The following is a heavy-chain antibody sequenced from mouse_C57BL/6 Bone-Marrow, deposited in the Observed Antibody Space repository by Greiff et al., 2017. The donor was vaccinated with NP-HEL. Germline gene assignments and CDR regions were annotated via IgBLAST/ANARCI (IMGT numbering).Heavy chain of an antibody. D-gene: IGHD2-1*01. CDR2: ISSGGSYT. J-gene: IGHJ3*01. CDR1: GFTFSSYG. CDR3: ARTFYGIPWFAY. V-gene: IGHV5-6*01. Sequence: EVQGVESGGDLVKPGGSLKLSCAASGFTFSSYGMSWVRQTPDKRLEWVATISSGGSYTYYPDSVKGRFTISRDNAKNTLYLQMSSLKSEDTAMYYCARTFYGIPWFAYWGQGTLVTVSA.